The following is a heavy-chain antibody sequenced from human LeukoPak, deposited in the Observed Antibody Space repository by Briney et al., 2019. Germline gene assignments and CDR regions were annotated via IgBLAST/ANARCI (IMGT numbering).Heavy chain of an antibody. CDR1: GGTFSSYA. CDR3: ARGLDTAMVMRPEVDAFDI. CDR2: IIPILGIV. D-gene: IGHD5-18*01. V-gene: IGHV1-69*04. Sequence: ASVKVSCKASGGTFSSYAISWVRQAPGQGLEWMGRIIPILGIVNYAQKFQGRVTITADKSTSTAYMELSSLRSEDTAVYYCARGLDTAMVMRPEVDAFDIWGQGTMVTVSS. J-gene: IGHJ3*02.